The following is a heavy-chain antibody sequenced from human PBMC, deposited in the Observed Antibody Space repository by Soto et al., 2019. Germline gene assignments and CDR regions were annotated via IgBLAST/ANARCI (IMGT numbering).Heavy chain of an antibody. Sequence: QITLKESGPTLVEPTQTLKLTCSFSGFSLTNSGVGVGWFRQAPGKALECLGIIYLDNDRPYNPSLKTRLTITTYTSQNQVIRSMTYTEPVDTVTYYCAHRVTSSCYWDVGWFDSWGQGTPVTVS. J-gene: IGHJ5*01. D-gene: IGHD2-15*01. CDR3: AHRVTSSCYWDVGWFDS. CDR1: GFSLTNSGVG. V-gene: IGHV2-5*02. CDR2: IYLDNDR.